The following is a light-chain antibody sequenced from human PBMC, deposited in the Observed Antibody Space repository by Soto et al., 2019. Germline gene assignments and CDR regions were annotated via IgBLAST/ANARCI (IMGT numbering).Light chain of an antibody. Sequence: QSALAQPASVSGPPGQSITISCTGSGSDIATFNYVSWYQQYPGKAPKLLIYQVTSRASGVSHRFSGSKSGNTAALTISGLQPEDEAEYYCNSYSSTSFYVFGTGTKVTVL. V-gene: IGLV2-14*01. J-gene: IGLJ1*01. CDR3: NSYSSTSFYV. CDR1: GSDIATFNY. CDR2: QVT.